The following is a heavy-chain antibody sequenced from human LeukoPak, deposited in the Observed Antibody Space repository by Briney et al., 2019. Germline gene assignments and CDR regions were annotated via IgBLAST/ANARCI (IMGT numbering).Heavy chain of an antibody. CDR1: GFTFSSHW. Sequence: PGGSLRLSCAASGFTFSSHWMHWVRQAPGKGLVWVSRINSDGIITNYADSVKGRFTISRDNAKNTLYLQMNSLRAEDTAVYYCAISSSASYYSYWGQGTLVTVSS. D-gene: IGHD1-26*01. J-gene: IGHJ4*02. V-gene: IGHV3-74*01. CDR3: AISSSASYYSY. CDR2: INSDGIIT.